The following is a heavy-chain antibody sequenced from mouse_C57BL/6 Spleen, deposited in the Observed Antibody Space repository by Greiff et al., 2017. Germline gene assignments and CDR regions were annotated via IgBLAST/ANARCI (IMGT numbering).Heavy chain of an antibody. CDR3: ARLGLTTVASFDV. Sequence: QVQLQQPGAELVMPGASVKLSCKASGYTFTSYWMHWVKQRPGQGLEWIGEIDPSDSYTNYNQKFKGKSTLTVDKSSSTAYMQLSSLTSEDSAVYYCARLGLTTVASFDVWGTGTTVTVSS. CDR1: GYTFTSYW. J-gene: IGHJ1*03. D-gene: IGHD1-1*01. V-gene: IGHV1-69*01. CDR2: IDPSDSYT.